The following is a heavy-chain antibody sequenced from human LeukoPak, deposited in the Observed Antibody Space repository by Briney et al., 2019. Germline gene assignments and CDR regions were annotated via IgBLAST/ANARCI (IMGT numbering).Heavy chain of an antibody. CDR2: IIPIFGTT. CDR1: GGTFSSYA. J-gene: IGHJ4*02. Sequence: GASVKVSCKASGGTFSSYAISWVRQAPGQGLEWMGGIIPIFGTTNYAQRFQGRVTITADKSTSTAYMELSSLRSEDTAVYYCARGLGGSGSYQYYFDYWGQGTLVTVSS. D-gene: IGHD1-26*01. V-gene: IGHV1-69*06. CDR3: ARGLGGSGSYQYYFDY.